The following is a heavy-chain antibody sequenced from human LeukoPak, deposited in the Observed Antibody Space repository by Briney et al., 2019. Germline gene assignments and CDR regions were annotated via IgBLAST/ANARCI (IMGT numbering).Heavy chain of an antibody. Sequence: GGSLTLSCAASGFTFSYYSMNWVRQAPGKGLEGISYSNSYSNISYADSVKGRFTISRDHAENSLYLQINSLRDEDTAVYFFVRDRDYAFDFWGQGTMVTVSS. CDR3: VRDRDYAFDF. CDR1: GFTFSYYS. CDR2: SNSYSNI. J-gene: IGHJ3*01. V-gene: IGHV3-48*02.